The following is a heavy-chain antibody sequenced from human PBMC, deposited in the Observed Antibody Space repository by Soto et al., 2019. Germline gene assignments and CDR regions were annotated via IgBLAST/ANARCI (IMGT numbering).Heavy chain of an antibody. V-gene: IGHV4-59*08. CDR2: IYYSGST. CDR3: ARFGSKSEAHFDY. CDR1: GFSISGYY. J-gene: IGHJ4*02. Sequence: SETLSLTCAFSGFSISGYYWSLIRQPPGKGLEWIGDIYYSGSTNYNPSLKSRVTISVDTSKNQFSLKLSSVTAADPAVYYCARFGSKSEAHFDYWGQGTLVTVSS. D-gene: IGHD3-10*01.